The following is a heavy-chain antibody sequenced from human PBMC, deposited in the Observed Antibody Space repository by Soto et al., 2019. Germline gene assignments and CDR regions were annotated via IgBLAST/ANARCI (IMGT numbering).Heavy chain of an antibody. CDR1: GYSFTSYW. J-gene: IGHJ6*02. CDR2: IYPGDSDT. V-gene: IGHV5-51*01. D-gene: IGHD3-10*01. CDR3: ARTYYYGSGSYYRDYYYYGMDV. Sequence: GESLKISCKGSGYSFTSYWIGWVRQMPGKGLEWMGIIYPGDSDTRYSPSFQGQVTISADKSISTAYLQWSSLKASDTAMYYCARTYYYGSGSYYRDYYYYGMDVWGQGTTVTVSS.